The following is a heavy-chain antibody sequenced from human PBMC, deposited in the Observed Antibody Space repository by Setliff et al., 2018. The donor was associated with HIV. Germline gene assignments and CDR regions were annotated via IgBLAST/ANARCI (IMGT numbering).Heavy chain of an antibody. Sequence: PGGSLRLSCAASGFTFSDHYMDWVRQAPGKGLEWVGRSRNKANSYTTEYAASVKGRFTISRDDSENSLYLQMNSLKTEDTAVYYCTSDLDTAMPQIDYWGQGILVTVSS. D-gene: IGHD5-18*01. CDR2: SRNKANSYTT. V-gene: IGHV3-72*01. CDR1: GFTFSDHY. CDR3: TSDLDTAMPQIDY. J-gene: IGHJ4*02.